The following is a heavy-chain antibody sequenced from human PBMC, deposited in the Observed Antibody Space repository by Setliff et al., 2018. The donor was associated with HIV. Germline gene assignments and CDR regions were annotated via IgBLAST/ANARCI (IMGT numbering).Heavy chain of an antibody. J-gene: IGHJ4*02. CDR2: ISGSGGDT. V-gene: IGHV3-23*01. D-gene: IGHD3-10*01. CDR1: GFTFSSYA. CDR3: AKKTAAYTSGSWLHY. Sequence: PGGSLRLCCASSGFTFSSYAMTWVRQAPGKGLECVAVISGSGGDTYYADSVKGRFVISREKSKSTLYLQMNSLRAEDTAVYYCAKKTAAYTSGSWLHYWGQGTLVTVSS.